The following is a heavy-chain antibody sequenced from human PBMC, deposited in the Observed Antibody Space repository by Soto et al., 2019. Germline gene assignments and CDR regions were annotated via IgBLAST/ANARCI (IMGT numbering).Heavy chain of an antibody. Sequence: GAEVKKPGASVKVSCKGSGYAFTTYGITWVRQAPGQGLEWMGWISAHNGNTNYAQKLQGRVTVTRDTSTSTAYMELRSLRSDDTAVYYCARGRYGDYWGQGVLVTVSS. V-gene: IGHV1-18*01. CDR2: ISAHNGNT. CDR3: ARGRYGDY. J-gene: IGHJ4*02. D-gene: IGHD1-1*01. CDR1: GYAFTTYG.